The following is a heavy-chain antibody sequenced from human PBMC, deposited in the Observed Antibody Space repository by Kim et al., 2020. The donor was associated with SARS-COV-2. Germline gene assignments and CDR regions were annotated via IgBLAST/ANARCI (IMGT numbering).Heavy chain of an antibody. J-gene: IGHJ4*02. V-gene: IGHV3-30-3*01. Sequence: GANKYYADSVKGRFTISRDNSKNTLYLQMNSLRPEDTAVYYCARAKGCDYWGQGTLATVSS. D-gene: IGHD6-19*01. CDR3: ARAKGCDY. CDR2: GANK.